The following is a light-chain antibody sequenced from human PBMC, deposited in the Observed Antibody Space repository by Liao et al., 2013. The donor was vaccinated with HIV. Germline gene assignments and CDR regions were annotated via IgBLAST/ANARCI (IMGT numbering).Light chain of an antibody. J-gene: IGLJ1*01. CDR1: NIGGQS. Sequence: YVLTQPPSVSVAPGETARITCGGRNIGGQSVHWYQQKAGQAPVVVMYDNRDRPSGIPERFSGSNSGTTATLTISGTQAIDEADYYCQAWDVSTAHVFGTGTTVTVL. V-gene: IGLV3-21*01. CDR2: DNR. CDR3: QAWDVSTAHV.